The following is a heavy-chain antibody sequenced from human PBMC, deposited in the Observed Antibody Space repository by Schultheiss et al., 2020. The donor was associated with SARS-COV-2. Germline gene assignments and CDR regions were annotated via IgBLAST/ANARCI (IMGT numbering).Heavy chain of an antibody. Sequence: GGSLRLSCAASGFTVSSNYMSWVRQAPGKGLEWVSSISSSSAYIYYADSVKGRFTISRDNAKNSLYLQMNSLRAEDTAVYYCASDQYSGYDRFDYWGQGTMVTVSS. CDR1: GFTVSSNY. D-gene: IGHD5-12*01. J-gene: IGHJ4*02. CDR3: ASDQYSGYDRFDY. CDR2: ISSSSAYI. V-gene: IGHV3-21*01.